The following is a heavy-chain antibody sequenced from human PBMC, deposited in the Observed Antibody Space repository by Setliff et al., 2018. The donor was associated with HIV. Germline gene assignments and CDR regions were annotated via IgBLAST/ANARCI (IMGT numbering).Heavy chain of an antibody. CDR1: GGSISGHY. Sequence: PSETLSLTCTVSGGSISGHYWNWIRQPPGKGLEWLGYIHYSGSINYNPSLKSRVTISVDTSKNQFSLKVSSVTAADTAVYYCARETPPLGIWGQGTMVTVS. J-gene: IGHJ3*02. CDR2: IHYSGSI. V-gene: IGHV4-59*11. CDR3: ARETPPLGI.